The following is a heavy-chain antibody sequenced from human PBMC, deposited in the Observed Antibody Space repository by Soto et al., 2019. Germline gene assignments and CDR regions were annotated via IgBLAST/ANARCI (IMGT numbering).Heavy chain of an antibody. CDR2: ISHDGGT. CDR1: GGSFDDFY. J-gene: IGHJ6*02. Sequence: QVQLQQWGAGLLRPSETLSLTCAFYGGSFDDFYWSWVRQSPGKGLEWVGEISHDGGTNYSPSLASRVSISVDTSKNQFSLHLRSVTAADTGLYYCARGQLVWYGDLTPYHRDMDVWGPGTTVTGSS. CDR3: ARGQLVWYGDLTPYHRDMDV. V-gene: IGHV4-34*02. D-gene: IGHD4-17*01.